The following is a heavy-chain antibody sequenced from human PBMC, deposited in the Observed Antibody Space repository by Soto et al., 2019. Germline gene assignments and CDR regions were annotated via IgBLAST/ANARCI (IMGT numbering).Heavy chain of an antibody. Sequence: ASVKVSCKASGYTFTGYYMHWVRQAPGQGLEWMGWINPNSGGTNYAQKFQGWVTMTRDTSISTAYMELSRLRSDDTAVYYCAGGHYDYVWGSYRLNWFDPWGQGTLVTVSS. V-gene: IGHV1-2*04. D-gene: IGHD3-16*02. CDR2: INPNSGGT. CDR3: AGGHYDYVWGSYRLNWFDP. CDR1: GYTFTGYY. J-gene: IGHJ5*02.